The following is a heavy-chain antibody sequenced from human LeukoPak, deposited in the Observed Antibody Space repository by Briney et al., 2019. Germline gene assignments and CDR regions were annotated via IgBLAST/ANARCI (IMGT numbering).Heavy chain of an antibody. CDR3: ARDRMVRGVTFDY. J-gene: IGHJ4*02. Sequence: GGSLRLSCAASGFTFSSYWMHWVRQAPGRGLVWVSRINNDGSTTTYADSVKGRFTISRDNAKNSLYLQMNSLRAEDTAVYYCARDRMVRGVTFDYWGQGTLVTVSS. CDR1: GFTFSSYW. V-gene: IGHV3-74*01. D-gene: IGHD3-10*01. CDR2: INNDGSTT.